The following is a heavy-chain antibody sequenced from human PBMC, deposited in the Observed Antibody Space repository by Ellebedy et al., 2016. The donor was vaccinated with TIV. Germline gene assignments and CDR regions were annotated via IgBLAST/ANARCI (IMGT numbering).Heavy chain of an antibody. V-gene: IGHV3-64*01. CDR3: ARGLTVVYYYDY. Sequence: PGGSLRLSCAASGFTFSSYAMHWVRQAPGKGLEYVSAISSNGGSTYYANSVRGRFTISRDNSKNTLYLQMGSLRAEDMAVYYCARGLTVVYYYDYWGQGTLVTVSS. J-gene: IGHJ4*02. CDR1: GFTFSSYA. D-gene: IGHD2-8*02. CDR2: ISSNGGST.